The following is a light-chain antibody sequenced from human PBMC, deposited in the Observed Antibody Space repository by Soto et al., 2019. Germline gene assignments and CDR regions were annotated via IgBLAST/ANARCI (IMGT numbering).Light chain of an antibody. CDR2: AAS. CDR1: QSISNY. V-gene: IGKV1-39*01. CDR3: QQSYSTPRT. Sequence: DLQMTQSPSSLSASVGDRVTITCRASQSISNYLNWYQQKPGKAPKLLIYAASSLQSGVPLRFSGSGSGTDFTLTIISLQPEDVATYYCQQSYSTPRTFGQGTKVEIK. J-gene: IGKJ1*01.